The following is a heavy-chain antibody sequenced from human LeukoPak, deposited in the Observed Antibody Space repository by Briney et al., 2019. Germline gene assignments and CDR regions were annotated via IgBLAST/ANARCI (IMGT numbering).Heavy chain of an antibody. CDR3: VKEAARNFDY. CDR2: ISSNGGST. J-gene: IGHJ4*02. D-gene: IGHD6-6*01. V-gene: IGHV3-64D*09. Sequence: PGGSLRLSCSASGFTFSSSAMHWVRQAPGKGLEYVSAISSNGGSTYYADSVKGRFTISRDNSKNTLYLQMSSLRVEDTAVYYCVKEAARNFDYWGQGTLVTVSS. CDR1: GFTFSSSA.